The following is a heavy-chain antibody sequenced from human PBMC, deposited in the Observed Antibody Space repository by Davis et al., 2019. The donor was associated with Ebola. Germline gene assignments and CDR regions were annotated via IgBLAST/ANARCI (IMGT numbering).Heavy chain of an antibody. J-gene: IGHJ6*02. Sequence: GESLKISCAASGFTFSGSAMPWVRQASGKGLEWVGRIRSKANSYATAYAASVKGRFTISRDDSKNTAYLQMNSLKTEDTAVYYCTRQQLLLSVDYYGMDVWGQGTTVTVSS. V-gene: IGHV3-73*01. D-gene: IGHD2-2*01. CDR3: TRQQLLLSVDYYGMDV. CDR2: IRSKANSYAT. CDR1: GFTFSGSA.